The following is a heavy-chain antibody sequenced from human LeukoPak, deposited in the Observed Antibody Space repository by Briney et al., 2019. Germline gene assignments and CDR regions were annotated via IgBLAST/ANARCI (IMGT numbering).Heavy chain of an antibody. D-gene: IGHD2-15*01. CDR3: ARESGGLRRFDP. Sequence: SETLSLTCTVSGGSISSYYWSWIRQPPGKGLEWIGYIYDSGSTNYNPSLKSRVTISVDTSKNQFSLKVSSVTAADTAVYYCARESGGLRRFDPWGQGTLVTVSS. V-gene: IGHV4-59*01. J-gene: IGHJ5*02. CDR2: IYDSGST. CDR1: GGSISSYY.